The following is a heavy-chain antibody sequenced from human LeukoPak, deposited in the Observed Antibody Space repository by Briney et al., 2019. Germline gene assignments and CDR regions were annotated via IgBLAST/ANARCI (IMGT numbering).Heavy chain of an antibody. V-gene: IGHV3-23*01. CDR2: LRGDGET. CDR3: AKASWVSRADAVL. D-gene: IGHD3-16*01. CDR1: GFTFSSYA. J-gene: IGHJ4*02. Sequence: PGGSLGLSCAASGFTFSSYAMSWVRQAPARGLEWVSSLRGDGETFYIDSVKGRFTLSRDESRNTVYLQLNNLRVEDTAVYFCAKASWVSRADAVLWGQGTLVTVSS.